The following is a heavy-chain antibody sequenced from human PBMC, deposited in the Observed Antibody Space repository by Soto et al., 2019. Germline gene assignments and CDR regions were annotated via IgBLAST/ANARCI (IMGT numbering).Heavy chain of an antibody. D-gene: IGHD2-2*01. CDR2: ISAYNGNT. CDR3: AREDIVVVPAAKCYYYYGTEV. J-gene: IGHJ6*02. CDR1: GYTFTSYG. Sequence: ASVKVSCKASGYTFTSYGISWVRQAPGQGLEWMGWISAYNGNTNYAQKLQGRVTMTTDTSTSTAYMELRSLRSDDTAVYYCAREDIVVVPAAKCYYYYGTEVWGQRTPVNGSS. V-gene: IGHV1-18*01.